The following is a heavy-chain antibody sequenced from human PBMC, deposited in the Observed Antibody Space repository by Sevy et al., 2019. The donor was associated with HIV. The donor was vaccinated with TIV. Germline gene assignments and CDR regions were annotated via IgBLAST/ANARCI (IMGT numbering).Heavy chain of an antibody. CDR1: EFTFSGYW. CDR3: ARDRSGYTSGWSVDY. CDR2: IKQDGSEK. V-gene: IGHV3-7*01. Sequence: GGSLRLSCAASEFTFSGYWMSWVRQAPGKGLEWVANIKQDGSEKYYVDSVKGRFTISRDNAKNSLYPQMNSLRAEDTAVYYCARDRSGYTSGWSVDYWGQGTLVTVSS. J-gene: IGHJ4*02. D-gene: IGHD6-19*01.